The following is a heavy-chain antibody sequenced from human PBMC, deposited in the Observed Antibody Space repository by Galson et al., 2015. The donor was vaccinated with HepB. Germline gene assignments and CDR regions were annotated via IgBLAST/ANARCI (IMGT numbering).Heavy chain of an antibody. CDR2: ISGSGGST. Sequence: SLRLSCAASGFTFSSYAMSWVRQAPGKGLEWVSAISGSGGSTYYADSVKGRFTISRDNSKNTLYLQMNSLRAEDTAVYYCAKAGYCSGGSCTYYFDYWGQGTLVTVSS. CDR3: AKAGYCSGGSCTYYFDY. CDR1: GFTFSSYA. V-gene: IGHV3-23*01. J-gene: IGHJ4*02. D-gene: IGHD2-15*01.